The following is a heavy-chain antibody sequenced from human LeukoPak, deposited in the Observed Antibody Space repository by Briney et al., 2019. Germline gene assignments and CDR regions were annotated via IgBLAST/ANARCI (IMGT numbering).Heavy chain of an antibody. J-gene: IGHJ6*02. Sequence: PGGSLRLSCEASGFTFSSYWMYWVRQAPGKGLVWVSRINSDGSTTSYADSVKGRFTISRDNARNTLYLQMNSLRAEDTAVYYCARVGTTSNFYYYYGMDVWGQGTTVTVSS. CDR1: GFTFSSYW. D-gene: IGHD2/OR15-2a*01. CDR3: ARVGTTSNFYYYYGMDV. CDR2: INSDGSTT. V-gene: IGHV3-74*01.